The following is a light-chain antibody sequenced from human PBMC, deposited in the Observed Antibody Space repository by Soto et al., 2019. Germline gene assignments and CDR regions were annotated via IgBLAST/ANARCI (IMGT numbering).Light chain of an antibody. J-gene: IGLJ1*01. CDR2: VNN. CDR1: SSNVGAGSD. V-gene: IGLV1-40*01. CDR3: QSYDDTLSGSWV. Sequence: QSVLTQPPSVSGAPGQRVTISCSGSSSNVGAGSDVYWYQQLPGTAPRLLISVNNKRPSGVPDRFSGSKSGTSASLAITGLRPEDEADHYCQSYDDTLSGSWVFGTGTKVTVL.